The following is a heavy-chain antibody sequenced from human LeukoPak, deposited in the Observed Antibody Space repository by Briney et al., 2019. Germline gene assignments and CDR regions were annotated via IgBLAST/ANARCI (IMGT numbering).Heavy chain of an antibody. CDR1: GFTFSSYA. D-gene: IGHD3-22*01. CDR3: VKMGTYYYDSSGSNY. CDR2: INTNGGTT. Sequence: GGSLGLSCSASGFTFSSYAMHWVRQAPGKGLEYVSAINTNGGTTYYSDSVKGRFTISRDNSKNTLYLQMSSLRAEDTAVYYCVKMGTYYYDSSGSNYWGQGTLVTVSS. V-gene: IGHV3-64D*09. J-gene: IGHJ4*02.